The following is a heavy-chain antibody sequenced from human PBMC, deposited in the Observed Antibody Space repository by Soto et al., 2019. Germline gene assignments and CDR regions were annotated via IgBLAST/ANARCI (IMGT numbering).Heavy chain of an antibody. V-gene: IGHV4-39*01. CDR1: GASMTSSIYY. D-gene: IGHD3-22*01. J-gene: IGHJ5*02. Sequence: QPHLQPSGPGLVNPSETLSLTCSVSGASMTSSIYYWAWIRQAPGKGLEWIGSLNYGGTTYHSPSLEGRVTMSVDTSKKEFSRNVISVTAADTAIYYCARQSYFDGAGYYLGWFDPGGQGTLVTVSS. CDR2: LNYGGTT. CDR3: ARQSYFDGAGYYLGWFDP.